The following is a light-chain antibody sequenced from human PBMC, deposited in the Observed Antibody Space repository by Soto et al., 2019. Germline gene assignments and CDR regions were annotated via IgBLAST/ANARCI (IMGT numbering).Light chain of an antibody. Sequence: QSALTQTASVSGSPGQSITISCTGTSSDVGGYNYVSWYQQHPGKAPKLMIYEVTNRPSGVSNRFSGSKSGNTASLTISGLQSEDEADYYGSSYTSSNTLVFGGGTKVTVL. CDR3: SSYTSSNTLV. CDR2: EVT. CDR1: SSDVGGYNY. J-gene: IGLJ3*02. V-gene: IGLV2-14*01.